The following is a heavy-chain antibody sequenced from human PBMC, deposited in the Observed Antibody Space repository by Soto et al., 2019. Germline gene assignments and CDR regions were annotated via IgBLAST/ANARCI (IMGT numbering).Heavy chain of an antibody. D-gene: IGHD3-10*01. J-gene: IGHJ5*02. CDR1: GGSISSYY. V-gene: IGHV4-59*01. Sequence: SETLSLTCTVSGGSISSYYWSWIRQPPGKGLEWIGYIYYSGSTNYNPSLKSRVTISVDTSKNQFSLKLSSVTAADTAVYYCARESGSGFDPPDNWFDPWGQGTLVTVSS. CDR2: IYYSGST. CDR3: ARESGSGFDPPDNWFDP.